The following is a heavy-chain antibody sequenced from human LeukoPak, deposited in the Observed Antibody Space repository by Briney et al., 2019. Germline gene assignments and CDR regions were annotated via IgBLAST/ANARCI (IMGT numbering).Heavy chain of an antibody. V-gene: IGHV1-18*01. Sequence: GASVKVSCKPSGYTFNTYGITWVRQAPGQGLEWMGWISPYNGNTNYAQKFQGRVTMTTDTSTSTAYMELRSLRSEDTAVYYCARGLSTGPSLGDWFDPWGQGTLVTVSS. CDR2: ISPYNGNT. J-gene: IGHJ5*02. D-gene: IGHD2-8*02. CDR1: GYTFNTYG. CDR3: ARGLSTGPSLGDWFDP.